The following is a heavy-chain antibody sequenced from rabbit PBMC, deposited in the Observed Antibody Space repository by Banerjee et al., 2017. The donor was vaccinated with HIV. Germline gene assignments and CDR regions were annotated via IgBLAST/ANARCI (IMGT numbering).Heavy chain of an antibody. CDR3: ARYGSSNGWIPL. CDR1: GFSFSSSYY. Sequence: QEQLVESGGDLVKPGASLTLTCTASGFSFSSSYYMCWVRQAPGKGLEWIACISGGGSGTTYYASWAKGRFTISKTSSTTVTLQMTSLTAADTATYFCARYGSSNGWIPLWGPGTLVTVS. CDR2: ISGGGSGTT. V-gene: IGHV1S45*01. J-gene: IGHJ6*01. D-gene: IGHD1-1*01.